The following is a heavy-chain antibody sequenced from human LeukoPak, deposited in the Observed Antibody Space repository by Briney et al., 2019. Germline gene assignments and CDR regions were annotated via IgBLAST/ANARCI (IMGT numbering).Heavy chain of an antibody. CDR1: GFTFSNHG. Sequence: GGSLRLSCVASGFTFSNHGMHWVRQAPGEGLEWVAAIWYDGSKQYYADSVKGRFTISRDDSKNTLYLQMNSLRAEDTAVYYCARDPSSTLDYWGQGTLVTVSS. CDR3: ARDPSSTLDY. J-gene: IGHJ4*02. D-gene: IGHD2-15*01. V-gene: IGHV3-33*01. CDR2: IWYDGSKQ.